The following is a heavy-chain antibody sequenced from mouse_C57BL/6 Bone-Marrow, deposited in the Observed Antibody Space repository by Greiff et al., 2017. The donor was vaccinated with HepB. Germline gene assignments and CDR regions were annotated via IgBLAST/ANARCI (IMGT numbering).Heavy chain of an antibody. J-gene: IGHJ2*01. CDR1: GFTFSSYA. Sequence: EVKLMESGEGLVKPGGSLKLSCAASGFTFSSYAMSWVRQTPEQRLEWVAYISSGGDYIYYADTVKGRFTISRDNAMNTPYLQMSSLKSEDTAMYDCTRVGGSSQYDFDYWGQGTTLTVSS. CDR3: TRVGGSSQYDFDY. D-gene: IGHD1-1*01. CDR2: ISSGGDYI. V-gene: IGHV5-9-1*02.